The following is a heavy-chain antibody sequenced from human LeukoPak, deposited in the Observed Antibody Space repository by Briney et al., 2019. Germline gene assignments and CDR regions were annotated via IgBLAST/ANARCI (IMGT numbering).Heavy chain of an antibody. D-gene: IGHD3-9*01. J-gene: IGHJ4*02. CDR1: GYTFTSYY. V-gene: IGHV1-46*01. CDR3: ARGSRPVYNLLTGKRYFDY. CDR2: INPSGGST. Sequence: RGASVKVSCKASGYTFTSYYMHWVRQAPGQGLEWMGIINPSGGSTSYAQKFRGRLTMTRDMSTSTVYMELSSLRSEDTAVYYCARGSRPVYNLLTGKRYFDYWGQGTLLTVSS.